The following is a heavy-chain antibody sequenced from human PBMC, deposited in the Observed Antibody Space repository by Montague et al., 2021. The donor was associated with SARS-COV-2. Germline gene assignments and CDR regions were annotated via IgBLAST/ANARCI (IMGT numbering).Heavy chain of an antibody. CDR2: INHSGST. D-gene: IGHD6-13*01. V-gene: IGHV4-34*01. J-gene: IGHJ6*02. Sequence: SETLSLTCAVYGWSFSGFYWSWIRQPPGKGLVGSGEINHSGSTXXXPSXXXRVTISVDTSPNQFSLKLSSVTAAETAVYYCARWRPSSSWLYYYYGMDVWGQGAPVTVSS. CDR3: ARWRPSSSWLYYYYGMDV. CDR1: GWSFSGFY.